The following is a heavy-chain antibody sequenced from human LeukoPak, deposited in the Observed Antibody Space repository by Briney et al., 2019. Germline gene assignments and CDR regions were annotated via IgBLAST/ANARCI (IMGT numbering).Heavy chain of an antibody. CDR2: IKSNIDGGTT. CDR3: ATEFYGSYNY. Sequence: GGSLRLSCAASGFTFSSYWMSWVRQAPGKGLEWVGRIKSNIDGGTTHYAAPVKGRFTISRDDSKNTLYLQMNSLKTEDTALYYCATEFYGSYNYWGQGALVTVSS. D-gene: IGHD1-26*01. CDR1: GFTFSSYW. V-gene: IGHV3-15*01. J-gene: IGHJ4*02.